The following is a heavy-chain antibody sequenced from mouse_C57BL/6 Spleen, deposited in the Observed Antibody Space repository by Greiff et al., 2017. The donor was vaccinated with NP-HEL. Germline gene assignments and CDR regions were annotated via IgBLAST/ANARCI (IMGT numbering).Heavy chain of an antibody. CDR2: IYPGDGDT. Sequence: QVQLQQSGAELVKPGASVKISCKASGYAFSSYWMNWVKQRPGKGLEWIGQIYPGDGDTNYNGKFKGKATLTADKSSSTAYMQLSSLTSEDSAVYYCARLRGYDGYFDVWGTGTTVTVSS. CDR1: GYAFSSYW. J-gene: IGHJ1*03. V-gene: IGHV1-80*01. CDR3: ARLRGYDGYFDV. D-gene: IGHD2-2*01.